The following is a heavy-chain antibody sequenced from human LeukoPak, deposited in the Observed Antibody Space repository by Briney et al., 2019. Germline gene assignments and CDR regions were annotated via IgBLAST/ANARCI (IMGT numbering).Heavy chain of an antibody. V-gene: IGHV3-30*18. CDR2: ISYDGSNK. CDR3: AKDRYGGTYYFDY. Sequence: PGGSLRLSCAASGFTFSSYGMHWVRQAPGKGLEWVAVISYDGSNKYYADSVKGRFTISRDNSKNTLYLQMNSLRAEDTAVYYCAKDRYGGTYYFDYWGQGTLVTVSS. CDR1: GFTFSSYG. J-gene: IGHJ4*02. D-gene: IGHD4-17*01.